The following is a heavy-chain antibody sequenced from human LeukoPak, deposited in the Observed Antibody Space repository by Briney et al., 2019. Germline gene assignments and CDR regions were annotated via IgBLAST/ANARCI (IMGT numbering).Heavy chain of an antibody. CDR3: ARTKIHYYDSSSAYFFDY. Sequence: PSETLSLTCTVSGGSISSSSYYWGWIRQPPGKGLEWIGSIYYSGRTYYNPSLKSRVTIPVDTSKNQFSLKLSSVTATDTAVYHCARTKIHYYDSSSAYFFDYWGQGILVIVAS. CDR1: GGSISSSSYY. CDR2: IYYSGRT. J-gene: IGHJ4*02. D-gene: IGHD3-22*01. V-gene: IGHV4-39*01.